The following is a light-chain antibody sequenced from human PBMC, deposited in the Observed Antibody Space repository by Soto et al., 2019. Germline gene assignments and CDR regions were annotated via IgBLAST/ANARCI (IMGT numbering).Light chain of an antibody. Sequence: QSALTQPASVSGSPGQSVTISCTGTSSDVGGYNYVSWYQQHTGKAPKLMIYDVSNRPSGVSNRFSGSKSGNTASLTISGLQAEDEADYYCSSYTSSSTVVFGGGPKLTVL. CDR3: SSYTSSSTVV. V-gene: IGLV2-14*01. CDR2: DVS. J-gene: IGLJ2*01. CDR1: SSDVGGYNY.